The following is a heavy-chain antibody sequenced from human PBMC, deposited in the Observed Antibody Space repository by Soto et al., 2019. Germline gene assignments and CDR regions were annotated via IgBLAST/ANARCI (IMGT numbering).Heavy chain of an antibody. Sequence: PSETLSLTCTVSGGSISSYYWSWIRQPPGKGLEWIGYIYYSGSTNYNPTNKSRVTISVDTSKNQYSIKLSSVTAADTAVYYCARVYGDYLDYWGQGTLVTVSS. CDR1: GGSISSYY. CDR2: IYYSGST. D-gene: IGHD4-17*01. V-gene: IGHV4-59*01. CDR3: ARVYGDYLDY. J-gene: IGHJ4*02.